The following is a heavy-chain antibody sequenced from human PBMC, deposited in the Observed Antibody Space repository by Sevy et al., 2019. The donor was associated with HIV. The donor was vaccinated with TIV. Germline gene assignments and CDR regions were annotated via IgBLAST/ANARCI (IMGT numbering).Heavy chain of an antibody. CDR3: ARDYVRVAAAGHYYYGMDV. Sequence: GGSLRLSCAASGFTFSCYSMNWVRQAPGKGLEWVSSISSSSSYIYYADSVKGRFTISRDNAKNSLYLQMNSLRAEDTAVYYCARDYVRVAAAGHYYYGMDVWGQGTTVTVSS. CDR1: GFTFSCYS. D-gene: IGHD6-13*01. V-gene: IGHV3-21*01. CDR2: ISSSSSYI. J-gene: IGHJ6*02.